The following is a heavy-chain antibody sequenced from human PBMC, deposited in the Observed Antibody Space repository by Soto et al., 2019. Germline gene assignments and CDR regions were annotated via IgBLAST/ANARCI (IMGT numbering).Heavy chain of an antibody. Sequence: QVPLVQSGAEVKKPGSSVKVSCKASGGTFSSYTISWVRQAPGQGLEWMGRIIPILGIANYAQKFQGRVTITADKSTSTAYMELSSLRSEDTAVYYCARDDPYSSSWYAYYYYMDVWGKGTTVTVSS. CDR2: IIPILGIA. J-gene: IGHJ6*03. CDR3: ARDDPYSSSWYAYYYYMDV. CDR1: GGTFSSYT. D-gene: IGHD6-13*01. V-gene: IGHV1-69*08.